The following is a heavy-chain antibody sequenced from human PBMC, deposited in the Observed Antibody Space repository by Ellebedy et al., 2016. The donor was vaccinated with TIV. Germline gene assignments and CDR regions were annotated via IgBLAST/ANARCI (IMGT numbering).Heavy chain of an antibody. CDR2: ISGSGSST. J-gene: IGHJ4*02. Sequence: GESLKISXAASGFTFSSYAMSWVRQAPGKGLEWVSAISGSGSSTYYADSVKGRFTISRDNSKNTLYLQMNSLRAEDTAIYYCARDLGGIAGYWGQGTLVTVSS. V-gene: IGHV3-23*01. CDR3: ARDLGGIAGY. D-gene: IGHD2-21*01. CDR1: GFTFSSYA.